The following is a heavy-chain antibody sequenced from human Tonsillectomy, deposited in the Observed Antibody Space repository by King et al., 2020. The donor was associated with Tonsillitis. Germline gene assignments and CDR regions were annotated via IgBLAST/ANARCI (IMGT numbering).Heavy chain of an antibody. CDR2: IFYSGST. D-gene: IGHD3-16*01. Sequence: LQLQESGPGLVKPSETLSLTCTVSGGSISSSSYYWGWIRQPPGKGLEWIGNIFYSGSTYYNPSLNSRITISVDTSKNQFSLKLNSVTAADTAVYYCARHGGEEPDNNAFDIWGQGTMVTVSS. V-gene: IGHV4-39*07. J-gene: IGHJ3*02. CDR3: ARHGGEEPDNNAFDI. CDR1: GGSISSSSYY.